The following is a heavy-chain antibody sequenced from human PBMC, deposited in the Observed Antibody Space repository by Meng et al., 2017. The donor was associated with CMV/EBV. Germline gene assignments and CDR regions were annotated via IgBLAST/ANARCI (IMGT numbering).Heavy chain of an antibody. CDR2: TYYSGST. CDR1: GGSIISGGYY. D-gene: IGHD2-15*01. Sequence: SETLSLTCTVSGGSIISGGYYCSWIRQHPGKGLEWIGYTYYSGSTYYNPSLKSRVTISVDTSKNQFSLKLGSVTAADTAVYYCARRPRDGGVDYWGQGTLVTVSS. CDR3: ARRPRDGGVDY. V-gene: IGHV4-31*03. J-gene: IGHJ4*02.